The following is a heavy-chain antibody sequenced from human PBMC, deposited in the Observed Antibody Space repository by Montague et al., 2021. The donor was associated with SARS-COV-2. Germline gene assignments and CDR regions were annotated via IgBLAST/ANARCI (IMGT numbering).Heavy chain of an antibody. CDR2: MHYSERP. CDR1: GGTLSSTSFY. Sequence: SETLSLTCSVSGGTLSSTSFYWGWIRQPPGRGLEWIGTMHYSERPXYNPSLQSRVTISADRSKNRFSLNLGSVTASDTAVYHCARHGPYYEISTGYFRPYYFDHWGQGSLVTVAS. J-gene: IGHJ4*02. CDR3: ARHGPYYEISTGYFRPYYFDH. V-gene: IGHV4-39*01. D-gene: IGHD3-9*01.